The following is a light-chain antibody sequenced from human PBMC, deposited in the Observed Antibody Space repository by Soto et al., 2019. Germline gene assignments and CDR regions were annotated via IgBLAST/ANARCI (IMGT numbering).Light chain of an antibody. CDR2: YDS. CDR1: NIGSKS. J-gene: IGLJ2*01. Sequence: SYELTQPPSVSVAPGKTARITCGGNNIGSKSVHWYQQKPGQAPVLVIYYDSDRPSGIPERFSGSNSGNTATLTISRVEAGDAADYYCQVWDSSSDHVVFGGGTKLTV. V-gene: IGLV3-21*04. CDR3: QVWDSSSDHVV.